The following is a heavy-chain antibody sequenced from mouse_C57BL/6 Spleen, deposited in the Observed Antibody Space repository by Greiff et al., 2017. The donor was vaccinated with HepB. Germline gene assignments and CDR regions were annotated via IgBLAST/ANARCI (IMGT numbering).Heavy chain of an antibody. CDR3: AVYYYGSSYVAWFAY. J-gene: IGHJ3*01. D-gene: IGHD1-1*01. CDR1: GFTFSDYG. CDR2: ISSGSSTI. V-gene: IGHV5-17*01. Sequence: EVQRVESGGGLVKPGGSLKLSCAASGFTFSDYGMHWVRQAPEKGLEWVAYISSGSSTIYYADTVKGRFPISRDNAKNTLFLQMTSLRSEDTAMYYCAVYYYGSSYVAWFAYWGQGTLVTVSA.